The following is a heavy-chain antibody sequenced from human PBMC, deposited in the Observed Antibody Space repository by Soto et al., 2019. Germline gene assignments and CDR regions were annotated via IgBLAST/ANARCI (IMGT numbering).Heavy chain of an antibody. V-gene: IGHV3-33*01. CDR1: GFTFNSYY. D-gene: IGHD2-15*01. CDR3: ARDHTEYCTGGSCYWFAP. CDR2: LWSDESHE. J-gene: IGHJ5*02. Sequence: GGSLRLSCVASGFTFNSYYMTWVRQAPGKGLEWVAILWSDESHEYYADSVKGRFTISRDNSKNTLYLQMNSLRAEDTAVYYCARDHTEYCTGGSCYWFAPWGQGTLVTVSS.